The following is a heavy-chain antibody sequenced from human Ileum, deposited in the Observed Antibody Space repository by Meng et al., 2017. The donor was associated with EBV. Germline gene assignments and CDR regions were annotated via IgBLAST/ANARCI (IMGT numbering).Heavy chain of an antibody. Sequence: VDLGQFGSCLETPWASWNVSCKAYGYPFTNYAMNWVRQAPGQGLEWMGWINADNGNTKYSQKFQGRVTITRNTPASTVYMDVRSLRSEDTAVYFCARVERGVKFDKWGQGTLVTVSS. D-gene: IGHD2-21*01. CDR3: ARVERGVKFDK. V-gene: IGHV1-3*01. CDR1: GYPFTNYA. CDR2: INADNGNT. J-gene: IGHJ4*01.